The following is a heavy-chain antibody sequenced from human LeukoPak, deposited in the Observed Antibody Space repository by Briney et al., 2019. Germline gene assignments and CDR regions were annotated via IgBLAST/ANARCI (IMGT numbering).Heavy chain of an antibody. CDR1: GYTFTSYG. V-gene: IGHV1-18*01. CDR3: ARVGPRGYYYYYMDV. J-gene: IGHJ6*03. Sequence: GASVKVSCKASGYTFTSYGISWVRQAPGQGLEWMGWISAYNGNTNYAQKLQGRVTMTTDTSTSTAYMELSRLRSDDTAVYYCARVGPRGYYYYYMDVWGKGTTVTVSS. CDR2: ISAYNGNT.